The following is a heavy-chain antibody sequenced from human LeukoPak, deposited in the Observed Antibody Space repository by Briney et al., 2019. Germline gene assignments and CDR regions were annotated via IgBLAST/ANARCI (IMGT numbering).Heavy chain of an antibody. D-gene: IGHD4-23*01. V-gene: IGHV3-11*05. J-gene: IGHJ4*02. CDR2: ISGGSTYT. Sequence: GGSLRLSCEVSGFTFSDHYMSWIRQAPGKRLEWVSYISGGSTYTNYADSVEGRFTISRDNAKNSLYLQMNSLRAEDTAVYYCARGDYGGDYFDYWGQGTLVTVSS. CDR3: ARGDYGGDYFDY. CDR1: GFTFSDHY.